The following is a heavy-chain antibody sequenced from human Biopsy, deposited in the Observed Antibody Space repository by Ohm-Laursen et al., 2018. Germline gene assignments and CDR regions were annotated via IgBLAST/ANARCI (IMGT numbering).Heavy chain of an antibody. CDR3: ARHPTGFWFDP. CDR2: IYNTETT. J-gene: IGHJ5*02. Sequence: SQTLSLTCTVSGGSISSSTTYYWAWLRQPPGKGLEWIGSIYNTETTFYNPSLKSRVTISVDTSTNHFSLKVSSVTAADTALYFCARHPTGFWFDPWGHGTLVTVSS. CDR1: GGSISSSTTYY. V-gene: IGHV4-39*01.